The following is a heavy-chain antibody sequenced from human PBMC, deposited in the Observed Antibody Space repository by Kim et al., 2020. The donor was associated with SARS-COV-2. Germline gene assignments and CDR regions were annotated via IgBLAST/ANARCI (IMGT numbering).Heavy chain of an antibody. D-gene: IGHD3-10*01. CDR3: GDYHRAGSHYGD. Sequence: GGSLRLSCTASGFTFSNYGMTWVRQTPVKGLEWVSSFTGDGLIHYAVCAMGRLTTSRDNSKNIPHLQMNSLRAEDTAADYYGDYHRAGSHYGDWCRGTMV. V-gene: IGHV3-23*01. CDR2: FTGDGLI. J-gene: IGHJ4*02. CDR1: GFTFSNYG.